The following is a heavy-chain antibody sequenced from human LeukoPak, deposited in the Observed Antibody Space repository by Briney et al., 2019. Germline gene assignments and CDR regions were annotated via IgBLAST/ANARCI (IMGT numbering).Heavy chain of an antibody. CDR2: ISSSSTYI. V-gene: IGHV3-21*01. Sequence: PGGSLRLSCAASGFTFSSYSMNWVRQAPGKGLEWVSSISSSSTYIHYADSVKGRFTISRDNAKKSLYLQMNSLRVEDTAVYYCARDGITMRILEYWGQGTLVTASS. CDR3: ARDGITMRILEY. CDR1: GFTFSSYS. D-gene: IGHD3-10*01. J-gene: IGHJ4*02.